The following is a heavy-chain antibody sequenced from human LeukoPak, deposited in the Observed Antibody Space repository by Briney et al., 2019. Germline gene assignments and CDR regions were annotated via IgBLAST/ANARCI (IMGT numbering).Heavy chain of an antibody. CDR1: GFTFSDYY. CDR3: ARTRRYCSSTSCYGPHYFDY. Sequence: GGSLRLSCAASGFTFSDYYMSWIRQAPGKGLEWVSYISSSSSYTNYADSVKGRFTISRDNAKNSLYLQMNSLRAEDTAVYYCARTRRYCSSTSCYGPHYFDYWGREPWSPSPQ. CDR2: ISSSSSYT. D-gene: IGHD2-2*01. J-gene: IGHJ4*02. V-gene: IGHV3-11*03.